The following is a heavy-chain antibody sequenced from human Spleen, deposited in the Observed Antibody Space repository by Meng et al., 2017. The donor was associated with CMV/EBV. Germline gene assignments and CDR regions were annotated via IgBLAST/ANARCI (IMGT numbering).Heavy chain of an antibody. Sequence: SETLSLTCTVSGGSISSSSYYWGWIRQPPGKGLEWIGSIYYSGSTYYNPSLKSRVTISVDTSKNQFSLKLSSVTAADTAVYYCARFGDFWSGPYGMDVWGQGTTVTVSS. CDR1: GGSISSSSYY. V-gene: IGHV4-39*07. D-gene: IGHD3-3*01. CDR3: ARFGDFWSGPYGMDV. CDR2: IYYSGST. J-gene: IGHJ6*02.